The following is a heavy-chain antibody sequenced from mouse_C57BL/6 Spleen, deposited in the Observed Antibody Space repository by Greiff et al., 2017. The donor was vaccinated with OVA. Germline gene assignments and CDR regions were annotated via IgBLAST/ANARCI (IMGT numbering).Heavy chain of an antibody. Sequence: EVKLMESGGGLVQPGGSLSLSCAASGFTFTDYYMSWVRQPPGKALEWLGFIRNKANGYTTEYSASVKGRFTISRDNSQSILYLQMNALGAEDSATDYCARYKASGFYAMDYWGQGTSVTVSS. D-gene: IGHD2-2*01. CDR2: IRNKANGYTT. V-gene: IGHV7-3*01. J-gene: IGHJ4*01. CDR3: ARYKASGFYAMDY. CDR1: GFTFTDYY.